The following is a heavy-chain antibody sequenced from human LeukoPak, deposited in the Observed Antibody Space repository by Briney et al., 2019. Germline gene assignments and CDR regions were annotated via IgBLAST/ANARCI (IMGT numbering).Heavy chain of an antibody. Sequence: GGSLRLSCAASGFTFSSYSMNWVRQAPGKGLEWVSYISSSSSTIYYADSVKGRFTISRDNAKNSLYLQMNSLRAEDTAVYYCAKEGSSSGWYWVWFDPWGQGTLVTVSS. CDR1: GFTFSSYS. CDR3: AKEGSSSGWYWVWFDP. CDR2: ISSSSSTI. D-gene: IGHD6-19*01. V-gene: IGHV3-48*01. J-gene: IGHJ5*02.